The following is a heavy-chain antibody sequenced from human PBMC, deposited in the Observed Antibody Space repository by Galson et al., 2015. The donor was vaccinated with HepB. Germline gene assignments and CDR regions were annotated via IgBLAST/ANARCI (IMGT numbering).Heavy chain of an antibody. V-gene: IGHV1-18*01. CDR3: ARVRIERGNSAGPYFDY. J-gene: IGHJ4*02. CDR1: GYTFTSYG. D-gene: IGHD4-23*01. Sequence: SVKVSCKASGYTFTSYGISWVRQAPGQGLEWMGWISAYNGNTNYAQKLQGRVTMTTDTSTSTAYMELRSLRSDDTAVYYCARVRIERGNSAGPYFDYWGQGTLVTVSS. CDR2: ISAYNGNT.